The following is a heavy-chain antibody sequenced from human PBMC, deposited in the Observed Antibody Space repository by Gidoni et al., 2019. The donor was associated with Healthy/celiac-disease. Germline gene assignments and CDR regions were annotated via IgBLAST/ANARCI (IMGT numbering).Heavy chain of an antibody. Sequence: QVQLQESGPGLATPSETLPLTCTVSGGSFSSYYWSWIRQPPGKGLEWIGYIYYSGSTNYNPSLKSRVTISVDTSKNQFSLKLSSVTAADTAVYYCARQYSSSSELPFFDYWGQGTLVTVSS. D-gene: IGHD6-6*01. CDR3: ARQYSSSSELPFFDY. CDR1: GGSFSSYY. V-gene: IGHV4-59*01. J-gene: IGHJ4*02. CDR2: IYYSGST.